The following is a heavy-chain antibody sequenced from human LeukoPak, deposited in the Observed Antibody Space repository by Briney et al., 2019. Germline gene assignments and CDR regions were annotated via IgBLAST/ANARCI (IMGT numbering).Heavy chain of an antibody. CDR3: ARSTGGGSLTQFDY. Sequence: SETLSLTCAVYGGSFSGYYWSWIRQPPGKGLEWIGEINHSGSTNYNPSLKSRVTISVDTSKNQLSLKLSSVTAADTAVYYCARSTGGGSLTQFDYWGQGTLVTVSS. D-gene: IGHD1-26*01. V-gene: IGHV4-34*01. CDR1: GGSFSGYY. CDR2: INHSGST. J-gene: IGHJ4*02.